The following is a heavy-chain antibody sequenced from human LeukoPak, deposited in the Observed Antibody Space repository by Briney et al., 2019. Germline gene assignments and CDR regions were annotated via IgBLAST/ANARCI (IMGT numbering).Heavy chain of an antibody. CDR3: AKDTYYYDPGY. CDR1: GFTFSSYS. D-gene: IGHD3-22*01. J-gene: IGHJ4*02. CDR2: ISSSSSYI. V-gene: IGHV3-21*04. Sequence: GGSLRLSCAASGFTFSSYSMNWVRQAPGKGLEWVSSISSSSSYIYYADSVKGRFTISRDNSKNTLYLHMNSLRAEDTAVYYCAKDTYYYDPGYWGQGTLVTVSS.